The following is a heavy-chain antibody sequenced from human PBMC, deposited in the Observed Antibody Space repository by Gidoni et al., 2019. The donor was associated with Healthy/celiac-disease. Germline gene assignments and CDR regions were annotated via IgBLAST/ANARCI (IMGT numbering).Heavy chain of an antibody. CDR2: ISYDGSNK. D-gene: IGHD3-16*01. V-gene: IGHV3-30*18. Sequence: QVQLVASGGGVFQPGSSLRLSCAASAFTFSCYGMHWVRQAPGKGLEWVAVISYDGSNKYYADSVKGRFTISRDNSKNTLYLQMNSLRAEDTAVYYCAKDLQRYFPRPIGGMDVWGQGTTVTVSS. CDR1: AFTFSCYG. J-gene: IGHJ6*02. CDR3: AKDLQRYFPRPIGGMDV.